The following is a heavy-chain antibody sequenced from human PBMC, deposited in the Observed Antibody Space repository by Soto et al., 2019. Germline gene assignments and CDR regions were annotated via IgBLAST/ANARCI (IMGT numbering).Heavy chain of an antibody. Sequence: EVYLVESGGDLVEPGGSLRLSCAASKFMFSSAWMSWVRQAPGQGLEWVGRIKATIDGETTDYGDFVQGRFTMSRDDSKTTLFLEMNSLKIEDKAVYFCVEGWNDFWGQGTLVTVSS. V-gene: IGHV3-15*01. CDR2: IKATIDGETT. J-gene: IGHJ4*02. CDR3: VEGWNDF. D-gene: IGHD1-1*01. CDR1: KFMFSSAW.